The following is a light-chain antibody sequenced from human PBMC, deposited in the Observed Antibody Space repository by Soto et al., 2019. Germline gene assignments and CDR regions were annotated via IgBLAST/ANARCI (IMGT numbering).Light chain of an antibody. CDR1: SSDVGGYNY. CDR2: DVS. J-gene: IGLJ1*01. V-gene: IGLV2-14*01. Sequence: QSALTQPASVSGSPGQSITISCTGTSSDVGGYNYVSWYQQHPGKAPKLMIYDVSNRPSGVSNRFSGSKSGNTASLTISAPQAEDEADYSCSSYTSSSTLWVFGTGTKLTVI. CDR3: SSYTSSSTLWV.